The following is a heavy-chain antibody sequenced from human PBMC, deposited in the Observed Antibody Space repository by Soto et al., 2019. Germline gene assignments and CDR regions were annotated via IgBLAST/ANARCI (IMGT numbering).Heavy chain of an antibody. CDR2: IYSGGVT. V-gene: IGHV3-66*01. J-gene: IGHJ4*02. D-gene: IGHD4-17*01. CDR1: GFTVSNNY. Sequence: EVQLVESGGGLVQPGGSLRLSCAASGFTVSNNYMCWVRQAPGKGLEWVSLIYSGGVTHYADSVRGRFTISRGNSRNTLYLQMNSLRADDTAVYYCAKRGTTVTTSLWYWGQGTLVTVSS. CDR3: AKRGTTVTTSLWY.